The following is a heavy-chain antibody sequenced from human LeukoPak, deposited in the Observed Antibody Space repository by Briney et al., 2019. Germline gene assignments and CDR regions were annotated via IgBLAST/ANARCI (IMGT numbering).Heavy chain of an antibody. Sequence: GGSLRLSCVASGFAVGSNYMNWVRQAPGKGLEWVSAINGRGDSTFYADSVKGQFTISRDNSKSTVYLQMNSLRADDTAVYYCAKERQTGDYFTSDFWGQGTLVTVSS. D-gene: IGHD4-17*01. CDR2: INGRGDST. CDR3: AKERQTGDYFTSDF. CDR1: GFAVGSNY. V-gene: IGHV3-23*01. J-gene: IGHJ4*02.